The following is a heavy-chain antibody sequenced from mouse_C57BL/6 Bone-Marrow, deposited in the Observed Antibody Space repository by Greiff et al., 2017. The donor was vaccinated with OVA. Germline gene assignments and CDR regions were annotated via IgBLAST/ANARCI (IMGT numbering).Heavy chain of an antibody. V-gene: IGHV1-15*01. CDR2: IDPETGGT. CDR1: GYTFTDYE. J-gene: IGHJ4*01. D-gene: IGHD1-1*01. Sequence: QVQLQQSGAELVRPGASVTLSCKASGYTFTDYEMHWVKQTPVHGLEWIGAIDPETGGTAYNQKFKGKAILTADKSSSTAYMELRSLTSEDSAVYYCTRYGSSYRYYAMDYWGQGTSVTVSS. CDR3: TRYGSSYRYYAMDY.